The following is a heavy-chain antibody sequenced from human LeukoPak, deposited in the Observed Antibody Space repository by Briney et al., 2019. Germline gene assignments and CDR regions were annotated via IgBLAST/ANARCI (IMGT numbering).Heavy chain of an antibody. D-gene: IGHD5-12*01. J-gene: IGHJ3*02. CDR2: LSGTGEST. CDR3: AKSQWLVRIDAFDI. CDR1: GFTFSSYA. Sequence: QPGGSLRLSCAASGFTFSSYAMSWVRQAPGKGLEWVSGLSGTGESTYIADSLKGRFTISRDNSRDTLYLQMNSLRAEDTAIYYCAKSQWLVRIDAFDIWGQGTMVTVSS. V-gene: IGHV3-23*01.